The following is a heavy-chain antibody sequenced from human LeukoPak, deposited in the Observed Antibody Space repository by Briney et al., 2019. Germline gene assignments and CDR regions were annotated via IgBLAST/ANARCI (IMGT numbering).Heavy chain of an antibody. V-gene: IGHV1-2*02. Sequence: ASVKVSCKASGYTFTGYYMHWVRQAPGQGLEWMGWINPNSGGTNYAQKFQGRVTMTRDTSISTAYMELSRLRSDDTAVYYCARVAGSSWGGSYYYYMDVWGKGATVTISS. CDR2: INPNSGGT. CDR1: GYTFTGYY. CDR3: ARVAGSSWGGSYYYYMDV. D-gene: IGHD6-13*01. J-gene: IGHJ6*03.